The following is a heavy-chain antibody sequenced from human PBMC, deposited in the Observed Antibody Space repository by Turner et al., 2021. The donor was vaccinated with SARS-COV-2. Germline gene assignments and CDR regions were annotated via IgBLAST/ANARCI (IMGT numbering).Heavy chain of an antibody. Sequence: EVQLVESGGGLVKPGGSLRLSCAASGFTFSSYSMNWVRHAPGKGLEWVSCISSSSSYIYYADSVKGRFTISRDNAKNSLYLQMNSLIAEDTAVYYCARWYNYYDSSGYYPDAFDIWGQGTMVTVSS. CDR3: ARWYNYYDSSGYYPDAFDI. J-gene: IGHJ3*02. CDR2: ISSSSSYI. D-gene: IGHD3-22*01. V-gene: IGHV3-21*01. CDR1: GFTFSSYS.